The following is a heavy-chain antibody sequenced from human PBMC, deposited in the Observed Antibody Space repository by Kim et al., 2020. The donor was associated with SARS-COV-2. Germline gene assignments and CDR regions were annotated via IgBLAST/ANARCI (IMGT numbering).Heavy chain of an antibody. CDR2: IYTSGST. CDR3: ASEDIVVVPAATQLAFDI. D-gene: IGHD2-2*01. V-gene: IGHV4-4*07. CDR1: GGSISSYY. J-gene: IGHJ3*02. Sequence: SETLSLTCTVSGGSISSYYWSWIRQPAGKGLEWIGRIYTSGSTNYNPSLKSRVTMSVDTSKNQFSLKLSSVTAADTAVYYCASEDIVVVPAATQLAFDIWGQGTMVTVSS.